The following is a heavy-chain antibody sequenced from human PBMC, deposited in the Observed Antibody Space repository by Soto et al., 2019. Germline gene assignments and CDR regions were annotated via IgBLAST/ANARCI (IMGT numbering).Heavy chain of an antibody. CDR3: PRNISNCRWYYCEMDV. CDR2: IYPGDSDT. D-gene: IGHD4-4*01. J-gene: IGHJ6*02. CDR1: GYTFTDYW. V-gene: IGHV5-51*01. Sequence: GESLKISCKGSGYTFTDYWIGWVRQLPGKGLEWMGIIYPGDSDTRYSPSFQGHVTITVDKSTSTAYLQWNTLKASDTAMYYCPRNISNCRWYYCEMDVWGQGTTVTVYS.